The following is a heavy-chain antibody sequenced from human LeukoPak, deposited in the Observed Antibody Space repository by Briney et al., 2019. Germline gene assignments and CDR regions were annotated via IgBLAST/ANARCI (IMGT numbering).Heavy chain of an antibody. Sequence: NASETLSLTCSVSGGSFNTYYWSWIRQPPGKGLEWIAYMYYSGSTYYNPSLKSRVTISVDTSKNQFSLKLSSVTAVDTAVYYCARGYSSSWYFNWFDPWGQGTLVTVSS. D-gene: IGHD6-13*01. CDR2: MYYSGST. CDR3: ARGYSSSWYFNWFDP. CDR1: GGSFNTYY. V-gene: IGHV4-59*08. J-gene: IGHJ5*02.